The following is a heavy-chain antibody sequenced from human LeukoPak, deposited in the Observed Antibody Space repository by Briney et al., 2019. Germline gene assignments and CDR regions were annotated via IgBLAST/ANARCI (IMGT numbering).Heavy chain of an antibody. CDR1: GGTFSSYA. J-gene: IGHJ6*03. CDR3: ARDIQLSGGSGRIYYMDV. D-gene: IGHD3-10*01. V-gene: IGHV1-69*06. Sequence: SVKVSCKASGGTFSSYAISWVRQAPGQGLEWMGGIIPIFGTANYAQKFQGRVTITADKSTSTAYMELSSLRSEDTAVYYCARDIQLSGGSGRIYYMDVWGKGTTVTISS. CDR2: IIPIFGTA.